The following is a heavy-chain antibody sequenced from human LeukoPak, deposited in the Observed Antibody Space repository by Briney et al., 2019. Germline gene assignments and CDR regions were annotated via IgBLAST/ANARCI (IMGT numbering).Heavy chain of an antibody. Sequence: PGRSLRLSCAASGFTFSSYAMHWVRQAPGKGLEWVGRIKSKTDGGTTDYAAPVNGRFTISRDDSKNTLFLQMNSLKIEDTAVYYCTTDVWGQGTTVTVSS. CDR1: GFTFSSYA. CDR2: IKSKTDGGTT. J-gene: IGHJ6*02. CDR3: TTDV. V-gene: IGHV3-15*01.